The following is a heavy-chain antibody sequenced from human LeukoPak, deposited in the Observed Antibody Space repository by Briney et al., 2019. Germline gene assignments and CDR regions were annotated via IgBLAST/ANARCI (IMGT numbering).Heavy chain of an antibody. J-gene: IGHJ4*02. CDR3: ARAKDGDDHPGDY. CDR1: GFTFSSYG. CDR2: ISSRSTSI. Sequence: GSLRLSCAASGFTFSSYGMNWVRQAPGKGLEWVSYISSRSTSIYYANSVRGRFTISRDNAKNSLYLQMNSLRDEDTAVYSCARAKDGDDHPGDYWGQGTLVTVSS. D-gene: IGHD4-17*01. V-gene: IGHV3-48*02.